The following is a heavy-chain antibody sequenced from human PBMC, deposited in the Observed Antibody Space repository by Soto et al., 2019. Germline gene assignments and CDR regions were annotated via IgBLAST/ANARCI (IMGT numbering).Heavy chain of an antibody. CDR3: ARGRYGDY. Sequence: QVHLVQSGAEVKKPGASVKVSCQGSGYAFITYGITWVRQAPGQGLEWMGWISAHNGNTNYAQKLQGRVTVTRDTSTSTAYMELRSLRYDDTAVYYCARGRYGDYWGQGALVTVS. J-gene: IGHJ4*02. CDR1: GYAFITYG. CDR2: ISAHNGNT. V-gene: IGHV1-18*01. D-gene: IGHD1-1*01.